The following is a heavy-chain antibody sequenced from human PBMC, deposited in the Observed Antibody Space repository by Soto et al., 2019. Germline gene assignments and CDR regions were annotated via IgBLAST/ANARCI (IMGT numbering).Heavy chain of an antibody. CDR2: IYHSGST. J-gene: IGHJ6*02. V-gene: IGHV4-30-2*01. Sequence: QLQLQESGSGLVKPSQTLSLTCAVSGGSISSGGYSWSWIRQPPGKGLEWIGYIYHSGSTYYNPSLKRPVTISVDRAKNQVSPKLGSGTPAETAVYFCARQGYSKSRWGGGDYYYYYGMDVWGQGTTVTVSS. D-gene: IGHD4-4*01. CDR1: GGSISSGGYS. CDR3: ARQGYSKSRWGGGDYYYYYGMDV.